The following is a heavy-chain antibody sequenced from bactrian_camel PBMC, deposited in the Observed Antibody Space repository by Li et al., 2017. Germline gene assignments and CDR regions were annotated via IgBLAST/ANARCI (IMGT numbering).Heavy chain of an antibody. CDR2: IYTSDDSA. CDR3: ARSGARIAGRCSLDPRVYTY. CDR1: GPTNILSR. J-gene: IGHJ4*01. D-gene: IGHD1*01. Sequence: VQLVESGGGSVQAGGSLRLTCTPSGPTNILSRMGWFRTGPGTEREGVATIYTSDDSAILGDSFKGRFALSQDKAKMTVCLQMNNLNTGDAGRYFCARSGARIAGRCSLDPRVYTYWGQGTQVTVS. V-gene: IGHV3S53*01.